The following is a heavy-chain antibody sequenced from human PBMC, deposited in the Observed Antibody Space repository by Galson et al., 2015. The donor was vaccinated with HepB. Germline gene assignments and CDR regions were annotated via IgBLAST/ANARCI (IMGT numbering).Heavy chain of an antibody. V-gene: IGHV1-69*13. J-gene: IGHJ4*02. CDR3: ARARLGYCSGGSCYSRGFDY. CDR1: GGTFSRYA. CDR2: IIPIFGTA. D-gene: IGHD2-15*01. Sequence: SVKVSCKASGGTFSRYAISWVRQAPGQGLEWMGGIIPIFGTANYAQKFQGRVTITADESTSTAYMELSSLRSEDTAVYYCARARLGYCSGGSCYSRGFDYWGQGTLVTVSS.